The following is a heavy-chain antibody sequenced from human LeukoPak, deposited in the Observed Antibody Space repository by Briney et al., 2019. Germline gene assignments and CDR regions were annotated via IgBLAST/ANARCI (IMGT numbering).Heavy chain of an antibody. J-gene: IGHJ4*02. CDR3: AKDHPQHSGSSRGFDY. Sequence: PGRSLRLSCAASGFTFSSYGMHWVRQAPGKGLEWVAVIWYDGSNKYYADSVKGRFTISRDNSKNTLYLQMNSLRAEDTAVYYCAKDHPQHSGSSRGFDYWGQGTLVTVSS. CDR2: IWYDGSNK. V-gene: IGHV3-33*06. CDR1: GFTFSSYG. D-gene: IGHD1-26*01.